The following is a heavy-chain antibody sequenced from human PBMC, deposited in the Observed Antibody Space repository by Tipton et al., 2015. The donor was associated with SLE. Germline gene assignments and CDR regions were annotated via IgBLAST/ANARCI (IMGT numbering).Heavy chain of an antibody. CDR1: GFTFSSYA. D-gene: IGHD5-18*01. J-gene: IGHJ5*02. CDR2: ISGSGGST. CDR3: AKVSYGRYPDNWFDP. Sequence: SLRLSCAASGFTFSSYAMSWVRQAPGKGLEWVSTISGSGGSTYYADSVKGRFTISRDNSNNTLYLQMNSLRAEDTAVYYCAKVSYGRYPDNWFDPWGQGTLVTVSS. V-gene: IGHV3-23*01.